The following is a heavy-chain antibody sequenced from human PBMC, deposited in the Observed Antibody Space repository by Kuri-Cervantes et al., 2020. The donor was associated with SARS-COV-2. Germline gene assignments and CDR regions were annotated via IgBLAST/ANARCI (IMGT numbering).Heavy chain of an antibody. Sequence: GGSLRLSCAASGFTFSSYGMHWVRQAPGKGLEWVAFIRYDGSNKYYADSVKGRFTISRDNSKNTLYLQMNSLRAEDTAVYYCARPPYYYYYMDFWGKETTVTVSS. CDR1: GFTFSSYG. CDR3: ARPPYYYYYMDF. CDR2: IRYDGSNK. V-gene: IGHV3-30*02. J-gene: IGHJ6*03.